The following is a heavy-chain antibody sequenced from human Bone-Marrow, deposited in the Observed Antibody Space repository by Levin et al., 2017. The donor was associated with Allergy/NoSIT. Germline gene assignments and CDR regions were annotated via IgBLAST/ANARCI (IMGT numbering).Heavy chain of an antibody. J-gene: IGHJ4*02. CDR2: IYSGGGT. V-gene: IGHV3-66*01. Sequence: PGGSLRLSCTASGVTVFNNYFMWVRQAPGKGLEWVSHIYSGGGTNYADSVKGRFSVSRDNSKNTVYLQMNSLIADDTAVYYCGRDGPGGGHWGPGTQVTVSS. D-gene: IGHD3-10*01. CDR3: GRDGPGGGH. CDR1: GVTVFNNY.